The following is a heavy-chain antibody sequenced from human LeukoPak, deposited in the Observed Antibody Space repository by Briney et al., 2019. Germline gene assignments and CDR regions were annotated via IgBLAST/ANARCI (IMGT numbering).Heavy chain of an antibody. CDR3: ARHYYGSDS. CDR1: GGSFSGYY. J-gene: IGHJ4*02. D-gene: IGHD3-22*01. CDR2: INHSGST. V-gene: IGHV4-34*01. Sequence: SETLSLTCAVYGGSFSGYYWSWIRQPPGKGLEWIGEINHSGSTNYNPSLKSRVTISVDTSKNQFSLKLSSVTAADTAVYYCARHYYGSDSWGQGTLVTVSS.